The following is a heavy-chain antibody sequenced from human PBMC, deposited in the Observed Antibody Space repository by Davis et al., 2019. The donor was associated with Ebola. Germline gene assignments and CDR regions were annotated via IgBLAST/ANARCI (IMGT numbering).Heavy chain of an antibody. D-gene: IGHD6-19*01. CDR1: GFTFSNYW. CDR3: GRRAGWD. J-gene: IGHJ4*02. V-gene: IGHV3-7*01. CDR2: IKQDGSEK. Sequence: PGGSLRLSCAASGFTFSNYWMSWVRQAPGKGLEWVANIKQDGSEKYYVDSVKGRFTISRDNAKNSLYLQMNSLRAEDTAVYYCGRRAGWDWGQGTLVTVSS.